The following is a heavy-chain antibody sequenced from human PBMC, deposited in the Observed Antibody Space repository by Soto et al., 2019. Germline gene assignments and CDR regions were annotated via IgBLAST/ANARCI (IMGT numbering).Heavy chain of an antibody. V-gene: IGHV3-72*01. D-gene: IGHD3-10*01. J-gene: IGHJ4*02. CDR3: VIIEFLRLLY. CDR1: GFTLSDHF. CDR2: TKHNAASYST. Sequence: GGSLRLSCAASGFTLSDHFMEWVRQAPGKGVEWVVSTKHNAASYSTDSAASVNGRFTISRDDSKHSLYLQMSSLKTEDTTMYYCVIIEFLRLLYWGQGTLVTVS.